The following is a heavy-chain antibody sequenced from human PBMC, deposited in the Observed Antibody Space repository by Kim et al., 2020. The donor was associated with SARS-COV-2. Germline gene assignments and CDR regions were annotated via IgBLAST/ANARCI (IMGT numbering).Heavy chain of an antibody. CDR3: TTATTLVRGVVEDH. D-gene: IGHD3-10*01. V-gene: IGHV1-46*03. CDR2: INSSASSA. Sequence: ASVKVSCKTSGDTFTKYYMQWVRQAPGQGLEWMGIINSSASSASYAQKFQGRLTMTRDTSTSTVYMELSSLKAEDTAVYYCTTATTLVRGVVEDHWGQGT. J-gene: IGHJ4*02. CDR1: GDTFTKYY.